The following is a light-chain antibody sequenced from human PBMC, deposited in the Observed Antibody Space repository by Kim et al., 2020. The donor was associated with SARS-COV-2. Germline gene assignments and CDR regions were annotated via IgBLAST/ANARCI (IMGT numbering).Light chain of an antibody. Sequence: SSSVGDRVTITCRASQGISSYLAWYQQKPGKAPKLLIYAASTLQSGVPSRFSGSGSGTEFTLTISSLQPEDFATYYCQQLNSYPTFGGGTKVDIK. CDR1: QGISSY. CDR2: AAS. J-gene: IGKJ4*01. CDR3: QQLNSYPT. V-gene: IGKV1-9*01.